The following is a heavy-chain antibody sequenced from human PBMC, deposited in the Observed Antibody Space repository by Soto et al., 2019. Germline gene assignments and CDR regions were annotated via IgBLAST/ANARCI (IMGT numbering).Heavy chain of an antibody. Sequence: GASVKVSCKASGYTFTSYGISWVRQAPGQGLEWMGWISAYNGNTNYAQKLQGRVTMTTDTSTSTAYMELRSLRSDDTAVYYCARDSGARSSWYFSEPYYYGMDVWGQGTTVTVSS. J-gene: IGHJ6*02. CDR3: ARDSGARSSWYFSEPYYYGMDV. CDR2: ISAYNGNT. CDR1: GYTFTSYG. D-gene: IGHD6-13*01. V-gene: IGHV1-18*01.